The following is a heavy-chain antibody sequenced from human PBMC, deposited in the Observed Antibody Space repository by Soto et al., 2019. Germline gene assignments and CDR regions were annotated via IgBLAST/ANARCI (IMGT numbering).Heavy chain of an antibody. CDR1: GFTISDYY. V-gene: IGHV3-11*01. CDR2: ISSEGTTT. J-gene: IGHJ6*02. D-gene: IGHD3-10*01. CDR3: ARDLEGSGSHWLGYNYYPMDV. Sequence: GGSLRLSCAASGFTISDYYMTWIRQAPGKGLEWVSYISSEGTTTYYADSVRDRFSISLDNAKNSVYLQMNSLRADDSGVYYCARDLEGSGSHWLGYNYYPMDVWGQGTTVTVSS.